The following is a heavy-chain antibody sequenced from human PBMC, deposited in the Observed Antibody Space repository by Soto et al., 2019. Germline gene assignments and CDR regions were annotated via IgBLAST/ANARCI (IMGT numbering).Heavy chain of an antibody. Sequence: SGTLCPPFAVFGGAFSGYYWGWVPPPPGKGLGWIGEINHSGSTNYNPSLKSRVTISVDTSKNQFSLKLSSVTAADTAVYYCARGRWWSYYDSSGYYNWFDPWGQGTLVTVS. CDR2: INHSGST. J-gene: IGHJ5*02. D-gene: IGHD3-22*01. V-gene: IGHV4-34*01. CDR3: ARGRWWSYYDSSGYYNWFDP. CDR1: GGAFSGYY.